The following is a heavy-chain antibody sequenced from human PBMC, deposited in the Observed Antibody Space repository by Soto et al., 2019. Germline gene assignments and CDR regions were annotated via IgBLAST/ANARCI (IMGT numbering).Heavy chain of an antibody. CDR1: GFTFSSYT. V-gene: IGHV3-23*01. J-gene: IGHJ4*02. D-gene: IGHD6-13*01. Sequence: GGSLRLSCAASGFTFSSYTMSWVRQAPGKGLEWVSAISGSGGSTYYADSVKGRFTISRDNSKNTLYLQMNSLRAEDTAVYYCAKADAAAGAFDYWGQGTLVTVSS. CDR2: ISGSGGST. CDR3: AKADAAAGAFDY.